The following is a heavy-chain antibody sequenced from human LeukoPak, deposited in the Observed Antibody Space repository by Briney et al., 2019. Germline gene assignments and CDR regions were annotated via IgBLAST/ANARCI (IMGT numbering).Heavy chain of an antibody. D-gene: IGHD6-19*01. J-gene: IGHJ4*02. Sequence: GKSLTLSCAASGFTFSSYAMSWVRQAPGKGLEWVSAISGSGGSTYYADSVKGRFTISRDNSKNTLYLQMNSLRAEDTAVYYCAKGHTVAGRYYFDYWGQGTLVTVSS. CDR2: ISGSGGST. CDR3: AKGHTVAGRYYFDY. V-gene: IGHV3-23*01. CDR1: GFTFSSYA.